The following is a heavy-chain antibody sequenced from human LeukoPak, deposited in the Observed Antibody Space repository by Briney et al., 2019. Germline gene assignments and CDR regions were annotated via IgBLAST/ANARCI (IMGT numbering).Heavy chain of an antibody. CDR1: GDSVSSNSAA. J-gene: IGHJ6*03. D-gene: IGHD3-10*01. CDR2: TYYRTKWYN. Sequence: SQTLSLTCAISGDSVSSNSAAWNWIRQSPSRGLEWLGRTYYRTKWYNDYAVSVKSRITINPGTSKNQFSLQLNSVTPEDTAVYYCARDLSRSYYYGSGRHYYYYYMDVWGKGTTVTVSS. CDR3: ARDLSRSYYYGSGRHYYYYYMDV. V-gene: IGHV6-1*01.